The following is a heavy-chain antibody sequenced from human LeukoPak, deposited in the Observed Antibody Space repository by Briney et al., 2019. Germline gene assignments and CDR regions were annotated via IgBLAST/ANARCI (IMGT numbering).Heavy chain of an antibody. CDR3: TTYDSSGYYYIEYYFDY. CDR2: IRSKAYGGTT. J-gene: IGHJ4*02. CDR1: GFTFGDYA. D-gene: IGHD3-22*01. V-gene: IGHV3-49*04. Sequence: PGGSLRLSCTASGFTFGDYAMSWVRQAPGKGLEWVGFIRSKAYGGTTEYAASVKGRFTISRDDSKSIAYLQMNSLKTEDTAVYYCTTYDSSGYYYIEYYFDYWSQGTLVTVSS.